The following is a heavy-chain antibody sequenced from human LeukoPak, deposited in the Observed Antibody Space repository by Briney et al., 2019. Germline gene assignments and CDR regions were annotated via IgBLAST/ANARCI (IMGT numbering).Heavy chain of an antibody. CDR3: ARVATASFDQ. V-gene: IGHV5-51*01. CDR1: GYSFTTYW. CDR2: IYPGDSDI. Sequence: GESLKISCRGSGYSFTTYWIAWVRQMPGKGLEWMGIIYPGDSDIRHSPSFQGQVTISVAKSISTVYLQWSSLKASDTAMYYCARVATASFDQWGQGTLVTVSS. J-gene: IGHJ4*02. D-gene: IGHD2-15*01.